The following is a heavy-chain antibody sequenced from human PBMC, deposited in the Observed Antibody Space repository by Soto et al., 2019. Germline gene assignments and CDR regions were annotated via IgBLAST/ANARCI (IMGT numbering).Heavy chain of an antibody. CDR2: IYYSGST. CDR1: GGSISSGGYY. J-gene: IGHJ6*02. CDR3: ARDRRWVRGEYGMDV. V-gene: IGHV4-31*03. Sequence: SETLSLTCTVSGGSISSGGYYWSWIRQHPGKGLEWIGYIYYSGSTYYNPSLKSRVTISVDTSKNQFSLKLSSVTAADTAVYYCARDRRWVRGEYGMDVWGQGTTVTVSS. D-gene: IGHD3-10*01.